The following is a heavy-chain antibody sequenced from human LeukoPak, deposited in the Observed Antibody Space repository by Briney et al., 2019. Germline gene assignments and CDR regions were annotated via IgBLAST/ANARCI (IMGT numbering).Heavy chain of an antibody. V-gene: IGHV3-74*03. D-gene: IGHD3-9*01. CDR1: GFTFSTYW. CDR2: IRPEGTTT. J-gene: IGHJ4*02. Sequence: AGGSLRLSCAASGFTFSTYWMHWVRQAPGKGLVWVARIRPEGTTTAYADPVKGRFTISRDNAKNTLFLQMNSLSAEDTAVYYCARDLDWILFDYWGQGTLVTVSS. CDR3: ARDLDWILFDY.